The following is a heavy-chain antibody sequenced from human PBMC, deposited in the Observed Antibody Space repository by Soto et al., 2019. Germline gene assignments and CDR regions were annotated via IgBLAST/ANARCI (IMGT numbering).Heavy chain of an antibody. D-gene: IGHD2-15*01. J-gene: IGHJ6*02. CDR2: IASSSGST. V-gene: IGHV3-48*02. CDR3: ASLVTPLTYGGHVPPGYSPVMDV. CDR1: GFTFSRYN. Sequence: EVQLVESGGRMVQPGGSLRLSCVASGFTFSRYNMNWVRQAPGQGLEWLSFIASSSGSTYYADSVRGRFTMSRDNAKNSLYLQMNNLRDEDTAVYFCASLVTPLTYGGHVPPGYSPVMDVWGQGTTVTVSS.